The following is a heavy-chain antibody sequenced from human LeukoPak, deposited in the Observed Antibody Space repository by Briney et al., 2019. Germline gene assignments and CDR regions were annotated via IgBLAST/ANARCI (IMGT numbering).Heavy chain of an antibody. CDR3: ARAIFSRGWYLVDY. V-gene: IGHV3-21*01. J-gene: IGHJ4*02. CDR2: ISTRIDYM. CDR1: GFPFSSYS. Sequence: KTGGSLRLSCAASGFPFSSYSMNWVRRAPGRGLEWVSSISTRIDYMYYADSVKGRFTISRENDKNSLYLQMNSLRAEDTAVYYCARAIFSRGWYLVDYWGQGTLVTVSS. D-gene: IGHD6-19*01.